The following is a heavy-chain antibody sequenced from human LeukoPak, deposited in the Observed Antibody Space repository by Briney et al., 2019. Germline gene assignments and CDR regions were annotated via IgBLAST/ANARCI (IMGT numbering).Heavy chain of an antibody. D-gene: IGHD1-26*01. CDR1: GFTFSNYW. V-gene: IGHV3-74*01. Sequence: PGGSLRLSCAASGFTFSNYWMHWVRQAPGEGLVWVARINVDGGSRSYADSVKGRFTISRDNAKGILYLQMNSLRAEDTAVYYCASYTYGSYGLEYWGQGTLVTVSS. CDR3: ASYTYGSYGLEY. J-gene: IGHJ4*02. CDR2: INVDGGSR.